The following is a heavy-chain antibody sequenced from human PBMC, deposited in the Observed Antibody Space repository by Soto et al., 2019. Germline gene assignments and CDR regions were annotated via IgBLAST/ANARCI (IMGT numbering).Heavy chain of an antibody. V-gene: IGHV1-8*01. Sequence: QVQLVQSGAEVKKPGASVKVSCKASGYTFTSYDINWVRQATGQGLESMGWMNPNSGNTGYAQKFEGRXTMTRNTSISTAYMELSSLRSEDTAVYYCARGNEYGGNFDYWGQGTLVTVSS. CDR1: GYTFTSYD. CDR3: ARGNEYGGNFDY. CDR2: MNPNSGNT. D-gene: IGHD2-15*01. J-gene: IGHJ4*02.